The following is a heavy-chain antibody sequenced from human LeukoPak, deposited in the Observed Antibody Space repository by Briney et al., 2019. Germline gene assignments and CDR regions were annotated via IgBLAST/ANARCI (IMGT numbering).Heavy chain of an antibody. V-gene: IGHV3-9*01. Sequence: GRSLRLSCAASGFTFSSYAMHWVRQAPGKGLEWVSGISWNSGSIGYADSVKGRFTISRDNAKNSLYLQMNSLRAEDTGLYYCARDLIYGPVFDCWGQGTLVTVSS. CDR1: GFTFSSYA. J-gene: IGHJ4*02. D-gene: IGHD2-8*01. CDR2: ISWNSGSI. CDR3: ARDLIYGPVFDC.